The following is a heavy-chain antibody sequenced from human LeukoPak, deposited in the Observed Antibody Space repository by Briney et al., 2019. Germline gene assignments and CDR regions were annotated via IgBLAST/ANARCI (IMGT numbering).Heavy chain of an antibody. J-gene: IGHJ3*02. V-gene: IGHV3-23*01. Sequence: GGSLIHSCAASGFTFSTFAMSWVRQAPGKGLEWVSIISASGGSTYYADSVKGRFTISRDNSKNTLYLQMNGLRAEDTAVYYCASRQYDILTGYDGALDIWGQGTMVTVSS. CDR2: ISASGGST. CDR1: GFTFSTFA. D-gene: IGHD3-9*01. CDR3: ASRQYDILTGYDGALDI.